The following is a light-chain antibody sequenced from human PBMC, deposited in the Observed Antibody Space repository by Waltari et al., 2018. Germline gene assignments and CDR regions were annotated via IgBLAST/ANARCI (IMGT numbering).Light chain of an antibody. V-gene: IGLV3-25*03. CDR1: ALPRHY. CDR3: QSSDHTASFWV. J-gene: IGLJ3*02. CDR2: KDT. Sequence: SYELTQPPSVSVSPGQTARITCSGDALPRHYAFWYQQKPGKAPILIIYKDTGRPSGIPERFSGSSSGTTVTLTISGVQAEDEADFYCQSSDHTASFWVFGGGTRLTVL.